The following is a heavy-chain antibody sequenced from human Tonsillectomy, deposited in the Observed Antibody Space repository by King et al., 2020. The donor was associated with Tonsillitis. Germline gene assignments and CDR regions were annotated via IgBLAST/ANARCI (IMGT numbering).Heavy chain of an antibody. J-gene: IGHJ4*02. CDR2: IYPGDSDT. V-gene: IGHV5-51*01. CDR1: GYRFTNYW. D-gene: IGHD4-17*01. Sequence: VQLVESGAEVKKPGESLKISCKGSGYRFTNYWIGWVRQMPGKGLEWMGIIYPGDSDTKYSPSFQGQVTISVDKSITTAYLQWSSLKASDTGIYYCARLGTVTTEIDYWGQGTLVTVSS. CDR3: ARLGTVTTEIDY.